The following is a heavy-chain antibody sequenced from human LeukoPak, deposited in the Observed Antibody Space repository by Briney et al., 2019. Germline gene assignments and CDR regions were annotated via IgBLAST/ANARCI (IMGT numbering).Heavy chain of an antibody. Sequence: PGGSLRLSCAASGFTFSSYGMHWVRQAPGKGLEWVANIKYDGRETQYVDSVKGRFTISRDNAKNSLFLQMNSLRAEDTAVYYCARYLNSGPEDFWGQGNLVTVSS. V-gene: IGHV3-7*01. J-gene: IGHJ4*02. CDR1: GFTFSSYG. CDR3: ARYLNSGPEDF. D-gene: IGHD1-26*01. CDR2: IKYDGRET.